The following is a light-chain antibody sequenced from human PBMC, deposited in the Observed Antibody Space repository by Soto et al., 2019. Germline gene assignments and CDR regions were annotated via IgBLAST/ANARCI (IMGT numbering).Light chain of an antibody. CDR1: QSVSSSY. Sequence: EIVLTQSPGTLSLSPGERATLSCRASQSVSSSYLAWYQQKPGQAPRLLIYGASSRATGIPDRFSGSGSGTDFTLTISRLEPEDFAVYYRQQYGSAHLTFGPGTKVHI. V-gene: IGKV3-20*01. CDR3: QQYGSAHLT. J-gene: IGKJ3*01. CDR2: GAS.